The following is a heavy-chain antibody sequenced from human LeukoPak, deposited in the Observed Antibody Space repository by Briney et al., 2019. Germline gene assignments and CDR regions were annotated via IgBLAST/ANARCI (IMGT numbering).Heavy chain of an antibody. Sequence: LGGSLRLSCAASGFALSDYYMTWIRQPPGKGLEWVSYISSSGSLIYYADSVKGRFTISRDNAKNSLYLQMNSLRAEDTAVYYCARGRWVATNQAYYFDDWGQGTLVTVSS. CDR2: ISSSGSLI. D-gene: IGHD5-12*01. V-gene: IGHV3-11*04. CDR3: ARGRWVATNQAYYFDD. J-gene: IGHJ4*02. CDR1: GFALSDYY.